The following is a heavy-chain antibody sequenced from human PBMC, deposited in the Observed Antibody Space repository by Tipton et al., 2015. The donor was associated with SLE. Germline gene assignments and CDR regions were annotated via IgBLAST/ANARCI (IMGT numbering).Heavy chain of an antibody. J-gene: IGHJ4*02. CDR3: ARDPRDGYNVYFDY. V-gene: IGHV4-34*01. CDR2: INHSGST. Sequence: TLSLTCAVYGGSFSAYYWSWIRQPPGKGLEWIGEINHSGSTNYNPSLKSRVTISVDTSKNQFSLKLSSVTAADTAVYYCARDPRDGYNVYFDYWGQGTLVTVSS. D-gene: IGHD5-24*01. CDR1: GGSFSAYY.